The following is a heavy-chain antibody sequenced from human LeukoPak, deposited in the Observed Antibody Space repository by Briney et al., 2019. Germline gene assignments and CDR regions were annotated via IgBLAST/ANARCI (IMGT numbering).Heavy chain of an antibody. J-gene: IGHJ4*02. CDR3: ARRHYYGSGSVDY. CDR2: IYYSGST. CDR1: GGSISSSSYY. Sequence: SETLSLTCTVSGGSISSSSYYWGWIRQTPGKGLEWIGSIYYSGSTFYSPSLKSRVTISVDTSKNQFSLKLTSVTAADTAVYYCARRHYYGSGSVDYWGQGTLVTVSS. V-gene: IGHV4-39*01. D-gene: IGHD3-10*01.